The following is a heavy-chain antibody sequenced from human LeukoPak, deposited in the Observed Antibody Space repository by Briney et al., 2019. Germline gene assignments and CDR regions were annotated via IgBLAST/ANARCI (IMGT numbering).Heavy chain of an antibody. J-gene: IGHJ4*02. V-gene: IGHV4-30-2*01. CDR2: VYHSGST. Sequence: SQTLSLTCAVSGGSISSGGYSWSWIRQPPGKGLEWIGYVYHSGSTYYNPSLKSRVTISVDRSKNQFSLKLSSVTAADTAIYYCARDPVPNYYDSAGYYFDYWGQGTLVTVSS. D-gene: IGHD3-22*01. CDR3: ARDPVPNYYDSAGYYFDY. CDR1: GGSISSGGYS.